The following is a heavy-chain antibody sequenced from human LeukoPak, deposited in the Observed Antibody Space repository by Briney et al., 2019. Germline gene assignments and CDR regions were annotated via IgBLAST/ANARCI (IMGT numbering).Heavy chain of an antibody. J-gene: IGHJ6*03. Sequence: ASVKVSCKASGGTFSSYAISWVRQAPGQGLEWMGGIIPIFGTANYAQKFQGRVTITTDESTSTAYMELSSLRSEDTVVYYCARGLQGGLEYYYYYMDVWGKGTTVTVSS. CDR3: ARGLQGGLEYYYYYMDV. D-gene: IGHD3-16*01. CDR1: GGTFSSYA. V-gene: IGHV1-69*05. CDR2: IIPIFGTA.